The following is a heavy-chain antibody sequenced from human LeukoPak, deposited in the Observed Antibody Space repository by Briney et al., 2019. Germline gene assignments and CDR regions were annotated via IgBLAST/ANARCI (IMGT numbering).Heavy chain of an antibody. CDR3: AKRPAAVRGVIPYVDY. Sequence: GGSLRLSCAASGFTLRSSSMSWVRQVPGKGLEWVSTISASAGNINYADSVKGRFTLSRDNSKNTLFLQMNSLRAEDTAIYYCAKRPAAVRGVIPYVDYWGQGTLVTVSS. J-gene: IGHJ4*02. V-gene: IGHV3-23*01. CDR1: GFTLRSSS. D-gene: IGHD3-10*01. CDR2: ISASAGNI.